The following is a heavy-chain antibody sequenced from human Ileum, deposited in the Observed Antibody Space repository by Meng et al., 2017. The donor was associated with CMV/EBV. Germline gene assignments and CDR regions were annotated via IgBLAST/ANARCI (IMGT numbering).Heavy chain of an antibody. J-gene: IGHJ4*02. V-gene: IGHV1-46*02. D-gene: IGHD3-3*01. CDR2: INPSGGST. CDR3: ARGFLGRGPYFGY. CDR1: GYTLNSNY. Sequence: KASGYTLNSNYMHWVRQAPGQGLEWMGIINPSGGSTSYAQKFQGRVTMTRDTSTSTVYMELSSLRSEDTAVYYCARGFLGRGPYFGYWGQGTLVTVSS.